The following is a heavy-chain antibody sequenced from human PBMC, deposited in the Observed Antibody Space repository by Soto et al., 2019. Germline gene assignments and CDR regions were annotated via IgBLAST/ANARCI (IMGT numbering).Heavy chain of an antibody. J-gene: IGHJ6*02. D-gene: IGHD3-3*01. CDR2: ISAYNGNT. CDR3: ARVMWNGVVILGYYYYGMDV. Sequence: SVKVSCKASGYTFTSYGISWVRQAPGQGLEWMGWISAYNGNTNYAQKLQGRVTMTTDTSTSTAYMELRSLRSDDTAVYYCARVMWNGVVILGYYYYGMDVWGQGTTVTVSS. V-gene: IGHV1-18*01. CDR1: GYTFTSYG.